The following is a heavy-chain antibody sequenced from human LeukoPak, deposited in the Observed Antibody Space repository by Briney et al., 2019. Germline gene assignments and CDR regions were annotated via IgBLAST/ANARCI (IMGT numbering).Heavy chain of an antibody. D-gene: IGHD5-12*01. CDR2: IRYDGSNK. CDR1: GSTFSSYG. V-gene: IGHV3-30*02. J-gene: IGHJ6*02. CDR3: AKGRGYHYYYYGMDV. Sequence: PGGSLRLSCAASGSTFSSYGMHWVRQAPGKGLEWVAFIRYDGSNKYYADSVKGRFTISRDNSKNTLYLQMNSLGAEDTAVYYCAKGRGYHYYYYGMDVWGQGTTVTVSS.